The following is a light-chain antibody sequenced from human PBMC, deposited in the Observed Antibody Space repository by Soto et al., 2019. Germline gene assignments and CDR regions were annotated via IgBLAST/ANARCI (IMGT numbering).Light chain of an antibody. V-gene: IGLV1-44*01. J-gene: IGLJ2*01. CDR3: AAWDGSLKGVV. Sequence: QSVLTQPPSASGTPGQRVTISCSGTSSNIGSSTVKWYQQLPGTAPKLLIYSNNQRPSGVPDRFSGSKSGPSASRAISGLRSEDEADYYCAAWDGSLKGVVFGGGTKVTVL. CDR1: SSNIGSST. CDR2: SNN.